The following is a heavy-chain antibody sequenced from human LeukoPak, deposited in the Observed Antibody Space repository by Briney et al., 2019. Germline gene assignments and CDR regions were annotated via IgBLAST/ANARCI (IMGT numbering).Heavy chain of an antibody. CDR2: INQDGGEK. CDR3: ARMYCGGGKCYLSYFDY. D-gene: IGHD2-21*01. V-gene: IGHV3-7*04. CDR1: GFTFSTYS. J-gene: IGHJ4*02. Sequence: GGSLRLSCAASGFTFSTYSMNWVRQAPGKGLEWVANINQDGGEKHYVDSVKGRFTISRDNAKDSLDLQLNSLRGEDTAVYYCARMYCGGGKCYLSYFDYWGQGTVVTVSS.